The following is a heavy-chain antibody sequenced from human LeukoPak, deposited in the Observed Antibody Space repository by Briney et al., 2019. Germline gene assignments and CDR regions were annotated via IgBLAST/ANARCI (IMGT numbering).Heavy chain of an antibody. V-gene: IGHV3-30*03. CDR3: ASELCTNGLCSDVQY. CDR2: ISKDGSTK. D-gene: IGHD2-8*01. J-gene: IGHJ4*02. CDR1: GFAFSNYG. Sequence: GGSLRLSCAASGFAFSNYGIIWVRQAPGRGLEWVAVISKDGSTKYYADSVQGRFTVSRDNSKNMLDLQLNSLSTEDTAVYYCASELCTNGLCSDVQYWGQGTLVTVSS.